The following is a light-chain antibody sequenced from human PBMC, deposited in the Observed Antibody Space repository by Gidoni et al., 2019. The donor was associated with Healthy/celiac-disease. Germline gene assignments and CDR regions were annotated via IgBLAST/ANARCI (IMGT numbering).Light chain of an antibody. Sequence: DIQMTQSPSTLSASVGDRVTITCRASQSISSWLAWYQQKPGKAPKLLIYTASSLESGVPSRFSCSGSGTEFTLPISSLQPDDFATYYCQQYNSYWTFGQGTKVEIK. CDR2: TAS. CDR1: QSISSW. CDR3: QQYNSYWT. J-gene: IGKJ1*01. V-gene: IGKV1-5*03.